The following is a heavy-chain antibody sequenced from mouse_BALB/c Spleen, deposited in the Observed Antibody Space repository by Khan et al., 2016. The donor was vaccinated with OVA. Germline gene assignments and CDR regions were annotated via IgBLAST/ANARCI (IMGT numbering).Heavy chain of an antibody. CDR2: ILPGSGNT. V-gene: IGHV1-9*01. D-gene: IGHD2-1*01. J-gene: IGHJ4*01. CDR3: ARSGNYRGALDY. Sequence: QVQLKQSGAELMKPGASVKISCKATGYTFSSYWLEWVKQRPGHGLEWIGEILPGSGNTNYNEKFKGKATFIADTSSNPAYMQLSSLPFEDSAVYYCARSGNYRGALDYWGQGTSVTVSS. CDR1: GYTFSSYW.